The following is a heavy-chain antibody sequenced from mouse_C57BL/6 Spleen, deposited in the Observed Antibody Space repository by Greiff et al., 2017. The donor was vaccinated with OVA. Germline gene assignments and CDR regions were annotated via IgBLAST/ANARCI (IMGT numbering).Heavy chain of an antibody. J-gene: IGHJ1*03. D-gene: IGHD1-1*01. Sequence: VKLQESGAELVKPGASVKISCKASGYAFSSYWMNWVKQRPGKGLEWIGQIYPGDGDTNYNGKFKGKATLTADKSSSTAYMQLSSLTSEDSAVYFCARGYYGSSYWYFDVWGTGTTVTVSS. CDR3: ARGYYGSSYWYFDV. CDR1: GYAFSSYW. V-gene: IGHV1-80*01. CDR2: IYPGDGDT.